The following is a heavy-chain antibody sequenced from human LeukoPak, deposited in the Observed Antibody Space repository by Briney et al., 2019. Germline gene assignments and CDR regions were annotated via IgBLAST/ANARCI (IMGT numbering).Heavy chain of an antibody. Sequence: SETLSLTCAVYGGSFSGYYWSSIRQPPGKGLEWIGEINHSGSTNYNPSLKSRVTISVDTSKNQFSLKLSSVTAADTAVYYCARLISSGWYSLSWFDPWGQGTLVTVSS. D-gene: IGHD6-19*01. CDR2: INHSGST. V-gene: IGHV4-34*01. CDR1: GGSFSGYY. J-gene: IGHJ5*02. CDR3: ARLISSGWYSLSWFDP.